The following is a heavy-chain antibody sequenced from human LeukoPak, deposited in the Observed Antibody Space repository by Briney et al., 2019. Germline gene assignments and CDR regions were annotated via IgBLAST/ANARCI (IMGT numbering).Heavy chain of an antibody. V-gene: IGHV3-33*01. CDR1: AFSSTSIG. J-gene: IGHJ3*01. Sequence: RQSLRPSSAPSAFSSTSIGTRWVRPVPNRGLEWVASIWYDGSNKYYADSVKGRFTISRDNSKNTLYLQMNSLRAEDTAVYYCARDTSSPTWGQGAMVTVSS. CDR3: ARDTSSPT. CDR2: IWYDGSNK. D-gene: IGHD6-13*01.